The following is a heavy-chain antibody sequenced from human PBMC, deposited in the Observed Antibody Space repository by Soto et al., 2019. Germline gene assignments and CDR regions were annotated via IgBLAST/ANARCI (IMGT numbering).Heavy chain of an antibody. Sequence: GGSLRLSCAASGFTFSDYYMSWIRQAPGKGLEWVSYISSSGSTIYYADSVKGRFTISRDNAKNSLYLQMNSLRAEDTAVYYCARAPSITGTTGYYYGMDVWGQGTTVTVSS. CDR3: ARAPSITGTTGYYYGMDV. D-gene: IGHD1-7*01. V-gene: IGHV3-11*01. CDR2: ISSSGSTI. J-gene: IGHJ6*02. CDR1: GFTFSDYY.